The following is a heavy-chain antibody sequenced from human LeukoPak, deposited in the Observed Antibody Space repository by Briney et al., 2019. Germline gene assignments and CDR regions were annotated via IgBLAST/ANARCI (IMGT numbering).Heavy chain of an antibody. CDR3: ARGSGTAAGV. CDR2: INHSGST. J-gene: IGHJ4*02. D-gene: IGHD6-13*01. Sequence: SETLSLTCAVYGGSFSGYYWSWIRQPPGKGLEWIGEINHSGSTNYNPSLKSRVTISVDTSKNQFSLELSSVTAADTAVYYCARGSGTAAGVWGQGTLVTVSS. V-gene: IGHV4-34*01. CDR1: GGSFSGYY.